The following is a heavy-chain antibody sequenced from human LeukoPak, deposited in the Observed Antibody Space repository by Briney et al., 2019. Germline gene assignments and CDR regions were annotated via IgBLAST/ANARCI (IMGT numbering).Heavy chain of an antibody. J-gene: IGHJ3*02. CDR2: IYYSENT. Sequence: SETLSLTCTVSGGSISSYYWSWIRQPPGKGLEWIAYIYYSENTNYNPSLRSRVTISVDTSKNQFSLKLSSVTPADTAVYHCARGGLVGVTPHSHDAFDIWGQGTMVTVSS. V-gene: IGHV4-59*01. CDR1: GGSISSYY. D-gene: IGHD1-26*01. CDR3: ARGGLVGVTPHSHDAFDI.